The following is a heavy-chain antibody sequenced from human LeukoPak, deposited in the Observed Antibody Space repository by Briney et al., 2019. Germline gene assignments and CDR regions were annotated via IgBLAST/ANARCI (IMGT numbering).Heavy chain of an antibody. V-gene: IGHV3-30*18. CDR2: ISYDGSNK. CDR1: RFTFSDYG. D-gene: IGHD4-23*01. Sequence: PGRSLRLSCTASRFTFSDYGMHWVRQAPGKGLEWVAFISYDGSNKYYADSVKGLFTISRDNSKDTLYLQMNSLRAEDTAVYYCAKELDYGGSSPFHYWGQGTLVTVSS. CDR3: AKELDYGGSSPFHY. J-gene: IGHJ4*02.